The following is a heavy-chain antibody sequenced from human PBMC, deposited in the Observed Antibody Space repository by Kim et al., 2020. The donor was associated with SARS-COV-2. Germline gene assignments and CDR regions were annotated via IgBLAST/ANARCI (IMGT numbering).Heavy chain of an antibody. V-gene: IGHV3-53*01. D-gene: IGHD1-26*01. J-gene: IGHJ4*02. CDR3: ARQWELGVSDC. CDR2: IYSGGST. CDR1: GFTVSSNY. Sequence: GGSLRLSCAASGFTVSSNYMSWVRQAPGKGLEWVSVIYSGGSTYYADSVKGRFTIFRDNSKNTLYLQMNSLRAEDTAVYYCARQWELGVSDCWGQGTLVTVSS.